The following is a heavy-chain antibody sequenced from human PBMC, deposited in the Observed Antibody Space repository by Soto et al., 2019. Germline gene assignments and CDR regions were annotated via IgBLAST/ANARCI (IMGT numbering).Heavy chain of an antibody. V-gene: IGHV3-23*01. D-gene: IGHD3-9*01. CDR2: ISGSGGST. Sequence: QPGGSLRLSCAASGFTFSSYAMSWVRQAPGKGLEWVSAISGSGGSTYYADSVKGRFTISRDNSKNTLYLQMNSLRAEDTAVYYCAKVYYDILTGYRVRPMLGHFQHWGQGTLVTVSS. CDR1: GFTFSSYA. J-gene: IGHJ1*01. CDR3: AKVYYDILTGYRVRPMLGHFQH.